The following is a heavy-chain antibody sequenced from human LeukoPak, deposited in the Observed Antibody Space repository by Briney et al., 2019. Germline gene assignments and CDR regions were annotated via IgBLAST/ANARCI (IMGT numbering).Heavy chain of an antibody. CDR2: IRYDGSNK. CDR1: GLTFRSYG. Sequence: PGGSLRLSCAASGLTFRSYGMHWVRQAPGKGLEWVAFIRYDGSNKYYADSVKGRFTISRDNSKNTLHLQMNSLRAEDTAVYYCAKDRELLWFGEPEIDYWGQEPWSPSPQ. CDR3: AKDRELLWFGEPEIDY. D-gene: IGHD3-10*01. J-gene: IGHJ4*01. V-gene: IGHV3-30*02.